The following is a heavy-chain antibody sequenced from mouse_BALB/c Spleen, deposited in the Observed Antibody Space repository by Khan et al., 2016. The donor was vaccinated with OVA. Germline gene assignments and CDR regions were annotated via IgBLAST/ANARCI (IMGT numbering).Heavy chain of an antibody. Sequence: EVELVESGGDLVKPGGSLKLSCAASGFIFSSYGMSWVRQTPDKRLEWVATISSGGTYTYYPDSVKGRFTISRAHAKNTLSLQMSSLKSEDIAMYYCTRVSTTTTGDDYAMDYWGQGTSVTVAS. CDR3: TRVSTTTTGDDYAMDY. V-gene: IGHV5-6*01. D-gene: IGHD1-1*01. J-gene: IGHJ4*01. CDR1: GFIFSSYG. CDR2: ISSGGTYT.